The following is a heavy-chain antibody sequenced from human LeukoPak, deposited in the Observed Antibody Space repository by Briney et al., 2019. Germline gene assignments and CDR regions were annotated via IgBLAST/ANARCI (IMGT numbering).Heavy chain of an antibody. CDR2: IYPSGTRT. Sequence: DSVKVSCKSSGYSFTSHYMHWVRQGPGQGLEWRGIIYPSGTRTLYGQTFKGRVTMTRDTSMSTDYMELSNLRSDDTAVYYCARDVSNDNKVWSLDPWGQGTLVIVSS. J-gene: IGHJ5*02. CDR3: ARDVSNDNKVWSLDP. CDR1: GYSFTSHY. D-gene: IGHD1-1*01. V-gene: IGHV1-46*01.